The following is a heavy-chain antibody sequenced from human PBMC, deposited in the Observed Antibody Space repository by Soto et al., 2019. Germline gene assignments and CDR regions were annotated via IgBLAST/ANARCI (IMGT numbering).Heavy chain of an antibody. CDR2: ISDSGTT. D-gene: IGHD3-16*02. V-gene: IGHV4-59*12. Sequence: QVELQQSGPGLVKASGTLSLTCTVFGGSIDSYYLSWIRQAPGKGLEWIGHISDSGTTNYNPSLGSRITISVDTSRNLFCLNLSSVTAADTAVYFWARDRWTSRANWCDPWGPGTLVTVSS. CDR1: GGSIDSYY. CDR3: ARDRWTSRANWCDP. J-gene: IGHJ5*02.